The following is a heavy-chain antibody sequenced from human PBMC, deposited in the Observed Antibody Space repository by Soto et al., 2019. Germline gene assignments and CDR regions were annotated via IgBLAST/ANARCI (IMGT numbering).Heavy chain of an antibody. CDR1: GGSISSGGYY. D-gene: IGHD6-6*01. V-gene: IGHV4-30-4*01. CDR2: IYYSGST. J-gene: IGHJ6*02. Sequence: PWETLSLTCTVSGGSISSGGYYWSWIRQPPGKGLEWIGYIYYSGSTYYNPSLKSRVTISVDTSKNQFSLKLSSVTAADTAVYYCARDPVGAARPFDYYYYGIDVWGQGTTVTVS. CDR3: ARDPVGAARPFDYYYYGIDV.